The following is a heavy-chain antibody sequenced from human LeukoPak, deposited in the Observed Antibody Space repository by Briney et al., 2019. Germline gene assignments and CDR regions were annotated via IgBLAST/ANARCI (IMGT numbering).Heavy chain of an antibody. V-gene: IGHV1-2*02. CDR3: VRASLGY. CDR2: INPNSSGT. CDR1: GYTFTGYH. Sequence: AASVKVSCKASGYTFTGYHIHWVRQAHGQGLEWMGWINPNSSGTSYAQKFQGRVTMTRDTSITTAYVEVSSLTSDDTAVYFCVRASLGYWGQGTLVTVSS. J-gene: IGHJ4*02.